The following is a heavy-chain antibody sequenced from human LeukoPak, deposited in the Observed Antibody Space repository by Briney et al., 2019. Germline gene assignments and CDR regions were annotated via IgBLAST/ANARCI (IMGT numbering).Heavy chain of an antibody. D-gene: IGHD6-6*01. V-gene: IGHV3-23*01. J-gene: IGHJ5*02. CDR3: ARDPSSSSGRWFDP. CDR1: GFTFSSYA. CDR2: ISAGGDGT. Sequence: GGSLRLSCAASGFTFSSYAMSWVRQTPGKGLEWVSAISAGGDGTYYADSVKGRFAISRDTSKNTLNLQMNSLRAEDTAVYYCARDPSSSSGRWFDPWGQGTLVTVSS.